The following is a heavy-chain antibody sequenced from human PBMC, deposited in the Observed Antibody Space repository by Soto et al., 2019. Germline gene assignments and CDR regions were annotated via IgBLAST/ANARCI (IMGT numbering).Heavy chain of an antibody. CDR3: ASHPYGQPDYNWFDP. J-gene: IGHJ5*02. D-gene: IGHD3-3*01. CDR2: INPSGGST. CDR1: GYTFTSYY. Sequence: ASVKVSCKASGYTFTSYYMHWVRQAPGQGLEWMGIINPSGGSTSYAQKFQGRVTMTRDTSTSTVYMGLSSLRSEDTAVYYCASHPYGQPDYNWFDPWGQGTLVTVSS. V-gene: IGHV1-46*03.